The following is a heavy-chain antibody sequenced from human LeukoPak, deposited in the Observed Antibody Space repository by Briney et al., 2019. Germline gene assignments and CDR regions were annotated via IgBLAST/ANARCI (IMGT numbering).Heavy chain of an antibody. J-gene: IGHJ6*03. Sequence: SETLSLTCTVSGVSMTHFYWTWIRQFPGRGLEWIGYVHHSGSTGYHPSLKTRVVISVDMSKGQFSLKLNSVTTEDTAVYYCARVPRSYYYYYYMDVWGKGTTVTVSS. CDR2: VHHSGST. CDR1: GVSMTHFY. CDR3: ARVPRSYYYYYYMDV. V-gene: IGHV4-59*12.